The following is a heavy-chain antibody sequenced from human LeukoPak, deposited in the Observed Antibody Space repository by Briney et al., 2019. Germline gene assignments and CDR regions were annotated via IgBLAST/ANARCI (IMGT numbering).Heavy chain of an antibody. J-gene: IGHJ4*02. CDR1: GFTVSSNY. CDR3: ARGGYEPHYFDY. CDR2: IYSGGST. D-gene: IGHD2-15*01. Sequence: GGSLRLSCAASGFTVSSNYMSWVRQAPGKGLEWVSVIYSGGSTYYADSVKGRFAISRDNSKNTLYLQLNSLRAEDTAVYYCARGGYEPHYFDYWGQGTLVTVSS. V-gene: IGHV3-66*01.